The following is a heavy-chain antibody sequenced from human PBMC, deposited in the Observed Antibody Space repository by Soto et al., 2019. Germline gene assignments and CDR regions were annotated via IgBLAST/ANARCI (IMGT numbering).Heavy chain of an antibody. CDR3: ANYGHFYDSWYFDL. J-gene: IGHJ2*01. CDR1: GFTFSSYG. V-gene: IGHV3-30*18. D-gene: IGHD3-10*01. Sequence: QVQLVESGGGVVQPGRSLRLSCAASGFTFSSYGMHWVRQAPGKGLEWVAVISYDGSNKYYADSVKGRFTISRDNSKNPLYLQMNSLRAEDTAVEYCANYGHFYDSWYFDLWGRGTLVTVSS. CDR2: ISYDGSNK.